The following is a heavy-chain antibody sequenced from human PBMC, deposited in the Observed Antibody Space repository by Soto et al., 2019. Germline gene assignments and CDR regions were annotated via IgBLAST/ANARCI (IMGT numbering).Heavy chain of an antibody. CDR3: AKLSGYYVFLCRYYSFDH. Sequence: EVQLLESGGGLVQPGGSLRLSCAASGFTFSSYAMSWVRQAPGKGLEWVSAISGSGGSTYYADSVKGRFTISRDNSTNTLYLQMNSLRAEDTAVYYCAKLSGYYVFLCRYYSFDHWGQGTLVTVSS. CDR2: ISGSGGST. CDR1: GFTFSSYA. J-gene: IGHJ4*02. D-gene: IGHD3-3*01. V-gene: IGHV3-23*01.